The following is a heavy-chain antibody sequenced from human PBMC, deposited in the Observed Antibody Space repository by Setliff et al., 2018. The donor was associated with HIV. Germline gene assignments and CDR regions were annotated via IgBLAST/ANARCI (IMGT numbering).Heavy chain of an antibody. CDR2: MDPNSGNT. CDR1: GYTFTSYD. CDR3: ARGGGVYCSGGSCYTSVDFQH. Sequence: ASVKVSCKASGYTFTSYDINWVRQATGQGLQWMGWMDPNSGNTGYAQKFQGRVTMTRNTSIRTAYMELCSLRSEDTAVYYCARGGGVYCSGGSCYTSVDFQHWGQGTLVTVSS. V-gene: IGHV1-8*02. D-gene: IGHD2-15*01. J-gene: IGHJ1*01.